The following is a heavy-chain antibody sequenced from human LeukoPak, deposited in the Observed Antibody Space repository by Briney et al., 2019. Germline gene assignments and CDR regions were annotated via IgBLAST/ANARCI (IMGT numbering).Heavy chain of an antibody. CDR3: ARGWDSQLLYGGPLDY. CDR1: GFTFSSYA. V-gene: IGHV3-66*01. Sequence: GGSLRLSCAASGFTFSSYAMSWVRQAPGKGLEWVSVIYSGGSTYYADSVKGRFTISRDNSKNTLYLQMNSLRAEDTAVYYCARGWDSQLLYGGPLDYWGQGTLVTVSS. CDR2: IYSGGST. D-gene: IGHD2-2*02. J-gene: IGHJ4*02.